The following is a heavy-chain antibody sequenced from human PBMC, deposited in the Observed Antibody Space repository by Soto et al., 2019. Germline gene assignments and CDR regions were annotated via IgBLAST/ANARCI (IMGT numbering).Heavy chain of an antibody. J-gene: IGHJ4*01. CDR2: ISAYNGNT. CDR3: ARIYPKRVVADKNDY. D-gene: IGHD5-12*01. V-gene: IGHV1-18*01. Sequence: SVKVSCKASGYTFTSYGISWVRQAPGQGLEWMGWISAYNGNTNYAQKLQGRVTMTTDTSTSTAYMELRSLRSDDTAVYYCARIYPKRVVADKNDYRGKGSLVTVSS. CDR1: GYTFTSYG.